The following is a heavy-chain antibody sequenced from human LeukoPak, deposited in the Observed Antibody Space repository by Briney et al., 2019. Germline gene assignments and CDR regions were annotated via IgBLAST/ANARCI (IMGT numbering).Heavy chain of an antibody. J-gene: IGHJ4*02. D-gene: IGHD3-22*01. CDR2: ISGSGGST. CDR3: AKDRITMIVVVITLDY. V-gene: IGHV3-23*01. Sequence: GGSLRLSCAASGFTFSSYEMNWVRQAPGKGLEWVSAISGSGGSTYYADSVKGRFTISRDNSKNTLYLQMNSLRAEDTAVYYCAKDRITMIVVVITLDYWGQGTLVTVSS. CDR1: GFTFSSYE.